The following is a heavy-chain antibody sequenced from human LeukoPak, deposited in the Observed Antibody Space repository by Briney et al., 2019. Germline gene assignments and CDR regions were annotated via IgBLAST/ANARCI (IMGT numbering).Heavy chain of an antibody. J-gene: IGHJ4*02. Sequence: SETLSLTCTVSGGSISGSSAYWGWIRQPPGKGLEWIGSIYYSGSTYYNPSLKSRVTMSVDTSKNQFSLKLSSVTAADTAIYHCVSRPPGGFSYGPFDYWGQGTLDTVSS. V-gene: IGHV4-39*01. D-gene: IGHD5-18*01. CDR1: GGSISGSSAY. CDR3: VSRPPGGFSYGPFDY. CDR2: IYYSGST.